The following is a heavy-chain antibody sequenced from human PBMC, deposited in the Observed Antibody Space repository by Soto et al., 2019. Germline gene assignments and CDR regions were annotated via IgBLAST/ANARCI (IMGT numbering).Heavy chain of an antibody. CDR1: GFTFGDYA. CDR3: TRDVDFSGYDPLLLL. J-gene: IGHJ4*02. Sequence: HPGGSLRLSCTASGFTFGDYAMSWVRQAPGKGLEWVGFIRSKAYGGTTEYAASVKGRFTISRDDSKSIAYLQMNSLKTEDTAVYYCTRDVDFSGYDPLLLLWGQGTLVTVSS. D-gene: IGHD5-12*01. V-gene: IGHV3-49*04. CDR2: IRSKAYGGTT.